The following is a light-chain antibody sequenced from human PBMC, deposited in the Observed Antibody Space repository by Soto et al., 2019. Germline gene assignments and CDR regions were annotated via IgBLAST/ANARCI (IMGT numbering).Light chain of an antibody. CDR3: QQYSDSPLT. Sequence: DIVMTQSPDSLAVSLGERATINCKSSQSLLCTSNNKYCLSWFQQKPGQPPKLLIYRASTRESGVPDRFSGSGSGTDFTLTISCLQAEDVAVYYCQQYSDSPLTFGGGTKVEI. J-gene: IGKJ4*01. CDR2: RAS. CDR1: QSLLCTSNNKYC. V-gene: IGKV4-1*01.